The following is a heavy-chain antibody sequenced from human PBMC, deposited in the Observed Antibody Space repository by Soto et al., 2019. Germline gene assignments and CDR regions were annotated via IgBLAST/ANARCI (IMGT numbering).Heavy chain of an antibody. D-gene: IGHD2-2*01. V-gene: IGHV3-11*06. CDR1: GFTFSDYY. J-gene: IGHJ6*02. CDR2: ISSSSSYT. Sequence: GGSLRLSCAASGFTFSDYYMSWIRQAPGKGLEWVSYISSSSSYTNYADSVKGRFTISRDNAKNSLYLQMNSLRAEDTAVYYCARVGYCSSTSCYGDYYYGMDVWGQGTTVTVSS. CDR3: ARVGYCSSTSCYGDYYYGMDV.